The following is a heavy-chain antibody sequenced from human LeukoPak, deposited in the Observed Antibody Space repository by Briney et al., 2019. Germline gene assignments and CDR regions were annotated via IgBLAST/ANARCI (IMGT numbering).Heavy chain of an antibody. CDR2: IYTSGNT. Sequence: SETLSLTCTVSGGSISSGSYCWSWIRQPAGKGLEWIGHIYTSGNTNYNPSLKSRVTISVDTSKNQFSLRLSSVTAADTAVYYCARVTGYMIEDYFDYWGQGTLVTVSS. CDR3: ARVTGYMIEDYFDY. J-gene: IGHJ4*02. D-gene: IGHD3-22*01. CDR1: GGSISSGSYC. V-gene: IGHV4-61*09.